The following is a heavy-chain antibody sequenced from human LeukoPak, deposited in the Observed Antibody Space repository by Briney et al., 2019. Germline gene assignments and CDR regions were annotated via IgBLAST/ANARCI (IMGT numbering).Heavy chain of an antibody. CDR3: ARETSLAGFASGLGFNY. Sequence: PSETLSLTCTVSGGSISSYYWSWIRQPPGKGLEWIGYIYYSGSTNYNPSLKSRVTMSIDTSKNHFSLKLTSVTAADTATYYCARETSLAGFASGLGFNYWGQGILVTVSS. V-gene: IGHV4-59*01. D-gene: IGHD6-19*01. CDR2: IYYSGST. J-gene: IGHJ4*02. CDR1: GGSISSYY.